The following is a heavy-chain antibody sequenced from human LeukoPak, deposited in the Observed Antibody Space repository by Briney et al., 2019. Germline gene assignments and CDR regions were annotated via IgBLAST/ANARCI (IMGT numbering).Heavy chain of an antibody. V-gene: IGHV3-23*01. CDR1: GGSISSSN. Sequence: GTLSLTCAVSGGSISSSNWWSWVRQVPGKGLEWVSGISASGGSTSCADSVRGRFTISRDNSKNTLYVQMNSLRGEDTAVYYCAKDQRWESPHYLDSWGQGTLVIVSS. D-gene: IGHD1-26*01. CDR3: AKDQRWESPHYLDS. J-gene: IGHJ4*02. CDR2: ISASGGST.